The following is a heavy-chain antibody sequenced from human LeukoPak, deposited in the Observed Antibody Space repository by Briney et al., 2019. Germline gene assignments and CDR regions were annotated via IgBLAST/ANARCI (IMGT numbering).Heavy chain of an antibody. J-gene: IGHJ4*02. CDR3: ARAKGMTGSYFDS. D-gene: IGHD3-9*01. CDR1: GGSFSGDY. CDR2: INHSGST. V-gene: IGHV4-34*01. Sequence: PSETLSLTCAVYGGSFSGDYWSWIRQPPGKGLEWIGEINHSGSTNYNPSLKSRVTISVDTSKNQFSLKLTSVTAADTAVYYCARAKGMTGSYFDSWGQGTLVTVSS.